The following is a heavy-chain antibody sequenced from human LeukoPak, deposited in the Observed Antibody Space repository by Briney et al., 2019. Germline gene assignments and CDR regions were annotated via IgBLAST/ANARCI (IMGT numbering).Heavy chain of an antibody. D-gene: IGHD3-16*02. J-gene: IGHJ3*02. Sequence: PSQTLSLTCTVSGGSISSGSYYWSWLRQPAGTGLEWIGRIYTSGSTNYNPSLKSRVTISVDTSKNQFSLKLSSVTAADTAVYYCARGGSGGGVIVIGAFDIWGQGTMVTVSS. CDR1: GGSISSGSYY. CDR3: ARGGSGGGVIVIGAFDI. CDR2: IYTSGST. V-gene: IGHV4-61*02.